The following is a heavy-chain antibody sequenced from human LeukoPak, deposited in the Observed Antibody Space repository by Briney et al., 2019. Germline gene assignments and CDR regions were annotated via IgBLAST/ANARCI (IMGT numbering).Heavy chain of an antibody. CDR3: VRDLAYNYNYYYYGLDV. J-gene: IGHJ6*02. V-gene: IGHV3-48*03. Sequence: GGSLRLSCAASGFTFSSFEMKWVRQAPGKGLKWVSSINAGGSDIHYADSFKGRFTISRDNAKSSLYLQMSSLRAEDTAVYYCVRDLAYNYNYYYYGLDVWGQGTTVAVSS. D-gene: IGHD1-1*01. CDR1: GFTFSSFE. CDR2: INAGGSDI.